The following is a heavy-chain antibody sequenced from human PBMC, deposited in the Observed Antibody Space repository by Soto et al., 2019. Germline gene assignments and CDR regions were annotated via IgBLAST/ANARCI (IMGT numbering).Heavy chain of an antibody. D-gene: IGHD4-17*01. CDR1: GGTFSSSA. CDR3: ANLVDYGALT. CDR2: IIPIFGTA. V-gene: IGHV1-69*06. J-gene: IGHJ3*01. Sequence: SVKVSCKASGGTFSSSAISWVRQAPGQGLEWKGGIIPIFGTANYAQKFQGRVTITADKSTSTAYMELSSLRSEDMAVYYCANLVDYGALTWGQGTMVTVS.